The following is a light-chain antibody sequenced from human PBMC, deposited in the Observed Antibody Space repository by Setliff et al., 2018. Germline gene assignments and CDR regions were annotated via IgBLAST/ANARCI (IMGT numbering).Light chain of an antibody. CDR3: QQFKIYPLT. CDR2: DAS. J-gene: IGKJ4*01. CDR1: QGITNG. Sequence: AIQLTQSPASLSASVGDSVTISCRASQGITNGLAWYQQKPGKPPRVLIYDASSLESGVPSRFSGSGSGTDFTLTINSLQPEDFATYYCQQFKIYPLTVGGGTKVDIK. V-gene: IGKV1-13*02.